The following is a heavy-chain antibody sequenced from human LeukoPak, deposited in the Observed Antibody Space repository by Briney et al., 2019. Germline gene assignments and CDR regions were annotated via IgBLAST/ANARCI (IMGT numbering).Heavy chain of an antibody. V-gene: IGHV3-23*01. CDR3: AKATRDYGDYEGPFDY. J-gene: IGHJ4*02. CDR1: GFTFSSYA. Sequence: TGGSLRLSCAASGFTFSSYAMSWVRQAPGKGLEWVSAISGSGGSTYYADSVKGRFTISGDNSKNTLYLQMNSLRAEDTAVYYCAKATRDYGDYEGPFDYWGQGALVTVSS. D-gene: IGHD4-17*01. CDR2: ISGSGGST.